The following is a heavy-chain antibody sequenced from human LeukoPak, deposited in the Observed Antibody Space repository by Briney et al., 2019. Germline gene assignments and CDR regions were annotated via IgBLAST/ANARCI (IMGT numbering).Heavy chain of an antibody. Sequence: GESLRLSCAASGFTFSSYAMSWVRQAPGKGLEWVSAISGSGGSTYYADSVKGRFTISRDNSKNTLYLQMNSLRAEDTAVYYCAKDYHPDYYDSSGYYDWGQGTLVTVSS. CDR1: GFTFSSYA. CDR2: ISGSGGST. V-gene: IGHV3-23*01. CDR3: AKDYHPDYYDSSGYYD. J-gene: IGHJ4*02. D-gene: IGHD3-22*01.